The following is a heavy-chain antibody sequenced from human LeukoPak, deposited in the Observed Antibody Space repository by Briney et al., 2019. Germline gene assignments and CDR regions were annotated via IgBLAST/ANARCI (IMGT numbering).Heavy chain of an antibody. J-gene: IGHJ4*02. V-gene: IGHV3-23*01. CDR1: GFTFSTYA. Sequence: GGSLRLSCVASGFTFSTYAMTWVRQAPGKGLEWVSGISGSGGSTYYADSVKGRFTISRDNSKNTLYLQMNNLRAEDTALYYCAKGYWNPGKWGQRNLVTVSS. CDR3: AKGYWNPGK. CDR2: ISGSGGST. D-gene: IGHD1-1*01.